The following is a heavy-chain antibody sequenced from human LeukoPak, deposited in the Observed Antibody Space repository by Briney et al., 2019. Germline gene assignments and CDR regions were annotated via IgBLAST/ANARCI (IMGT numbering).Heavy chain of an antibody. J-gene: IGHJ2*01. D-gene: IGHD3-9*01. CDR3: ARQYRDILTGYHRGELYWYFDL. Sequence: KPSETRSLTCTVAGGSISRDYWSRIRQPAGTALEWVGRIYTMGTITYNPCLKGRVTMSVDTSKNQFSLKLSSVPAADTAVYYCARQYRDILTGYHRGELYWYFDLWGRGTLVTVSS. V-gene: IGHV4-4*07. CDR2: IYTMGTI. CDR1: GGSISRDY.